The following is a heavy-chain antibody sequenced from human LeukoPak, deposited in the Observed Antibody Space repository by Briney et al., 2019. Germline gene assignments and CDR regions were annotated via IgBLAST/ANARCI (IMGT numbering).Heavy chain of an antibody. CDR2: IYYSGST. J-gene: IGHJ4*02. Sequence: SETLSLTCTVSGGSISSYYWSWIRQPPGKGLEWIGYIYYSGSTNYNPSLKSRVTISVDTSKNQFSLKLSSVTAADTAVYYCVRGVFLGGHLPGHFDYWGQGTLVTVSS. V-gene: IGHV4-59*01. CDR3: VRGVFLGGHLPGHFDY. D-gene: IGHD3-10*01. CDR1: GGSISSYY.